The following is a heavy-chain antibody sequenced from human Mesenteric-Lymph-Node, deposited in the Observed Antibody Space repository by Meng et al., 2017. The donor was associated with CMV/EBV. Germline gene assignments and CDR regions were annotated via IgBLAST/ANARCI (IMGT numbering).Heavy chain of an antibody. Sequence: QVPLLQWGAGLLTPSETLSLTCAVYGGSFSGYYWSWIRQPPGKGLEWIGEINHSGSTNYNPSLKSRVTISVDTSKNQFSLKLSSVTAADTAVYYCARHQRWLKSEGGFNYWGQGTLVTVSS. CDR2: INHSGST. J-gene: IGHJ4*02. CDR3: ARHQRWLKSEGGFNY. CDR1: GGSFSGYY. V-gene: IGHV4-34*01. D-gene: IGHD4-23*01.